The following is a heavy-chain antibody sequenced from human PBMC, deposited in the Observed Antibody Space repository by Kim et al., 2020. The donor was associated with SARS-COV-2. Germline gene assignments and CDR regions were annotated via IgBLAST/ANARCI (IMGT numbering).Heavy chain of an antibody. CDR3: ARDHGSGHSSPYFDP. CDR1: GGTFSTYA. CDR2: IIPLFGTT. J-gene: IGHJ5*02. V-gene: IGHV1-69*13. Sequence: SVKVSCKPSGGTFSTYAISWVRQAPGQGLEWLGGIIPLFGTTNYAQKFRGRVTITAEEATSTAYMELSSLRSDDTAVYYCARDHGSGHSSPYFDPWGQGTLVTVSS. D-gene: IGHD3-22*01.